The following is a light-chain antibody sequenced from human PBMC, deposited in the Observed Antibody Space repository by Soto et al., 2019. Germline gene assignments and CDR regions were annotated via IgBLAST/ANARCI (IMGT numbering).Light chain of an antibody. J-gene: IGLJ1*01. Sequence: QSALTQPASVSGSPGQSITISCTGTNSDIGGYNYVSWYQQHPGKAPKLMIFDVSNRPSGVSDRFSGSKSGNTASLTISGLQAEDEAEYYCSSYASSSIPYVFGTGTKVTVL. CDR1: NSDIGGYNY. CDR2: DVS. V-gene: IGLV2-14*03. CDR3: SSYASSSIPYV.